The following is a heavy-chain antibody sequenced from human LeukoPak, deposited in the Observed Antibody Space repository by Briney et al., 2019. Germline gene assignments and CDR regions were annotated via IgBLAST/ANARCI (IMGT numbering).Heavy chain of an antibody. J-gene: IGHJ6*02. V-gene: IGHV3-11*01. CDR1: GFTSSDYY. D-gene: IGHD6-6*01. Sequence: PGGSLRLSCAASGFTSSDYYMSWIHQAPGKGLEWVSYISSSGSTIYYADSVKGRFTISRDNAKNSLYLQMNSLRAEDTAVYYCAREGGIAARPYYYYYGMDVWGQGTTVTVSS. CDR3: AREGGIAARPYYYYYGMDV. CDR2: ISSSGSTI.